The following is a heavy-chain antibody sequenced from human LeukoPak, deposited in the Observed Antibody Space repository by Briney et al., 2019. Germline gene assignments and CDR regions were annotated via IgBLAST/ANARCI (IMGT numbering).Heavy chain of an antibody. Sequence: ASVKVSCKASGYTFSSYGISWVRQAPGQGLEWMGWISAYNGNTNYAQKFQGRVTMTTDTSTRTAYMELRTLTSDDTAVYHCARAERTAITHDYWGQGSLVTVSS. CDR3: ARAERTAITHDY. J-gene: IGHJ4*02. CDR1: GYTFSSYG. CDR2: ISAYNGNT. V-gene: IGHV1-18*01. D-gene: IGHD5-18*01.